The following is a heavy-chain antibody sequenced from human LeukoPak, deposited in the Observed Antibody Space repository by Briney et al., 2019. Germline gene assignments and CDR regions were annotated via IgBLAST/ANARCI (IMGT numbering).Heavy chain of an antibody. Sequence: GGSLTLFCAASGRMFITYRVHWVRQAPGKGLEWLTMISHDERDITYTVSAKVRFTTSRDNSKHTLYLQMTILRPEDTALYFCVSQDGHSLLEAFDICGEGTMLIVSS. CDR2: ISHDERDI. D-gene: IGHD5-24*01. CDR3: VSQDGHSLLEAFDI. J-gene: IGHJ3*02. V-gene: IGHV3-30*03. CDR1: GRMFITYR.